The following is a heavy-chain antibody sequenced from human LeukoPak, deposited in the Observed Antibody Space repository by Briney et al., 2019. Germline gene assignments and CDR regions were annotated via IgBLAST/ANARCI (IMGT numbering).Heavy chain of an antibody. J-gene: IGHJ6*03. CDR2: ISGSGGST. V-gene: IGHV3-23*01. Sequence: GGSLRLSCAASGFTFNSYAMHWVRQAPGKGLEWVSAISGSGGSTYYADSVKGRFTISRDNSKNTLYLQMNSLRAEDTGVYYCAARYYDFWSGYYTDGYYYYMDVWGKGTTVTVSS. CDR3: AARYYDFWSGYYTDGYYYYMDV. CDR1: GFTFNSYA. D-gene: IGHD3-3*01.